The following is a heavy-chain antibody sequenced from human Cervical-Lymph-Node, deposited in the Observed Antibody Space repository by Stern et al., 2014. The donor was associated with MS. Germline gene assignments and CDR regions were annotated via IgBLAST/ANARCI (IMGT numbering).Heavy chain of an antibody. CDR2: IIPIIGTA. Sequence: QVQLVQSGTKIKRPGSSVKVSCKASGVTFSSFAISWLRQAPGQGPEWMGGIIPIIGTANYAQKFQGRVTITADVSTTTAYMELSSLRSEDTAVYYCARGRNGYPGIFDYWGQGTLVTVSS. CDR1: GVTFSSFA. V-gene: IGHV1-69*01. CDR3: ARGRNGYPGIFDY. D-gene: IGHD5-24*01. J-gene: IGHJ4*02.